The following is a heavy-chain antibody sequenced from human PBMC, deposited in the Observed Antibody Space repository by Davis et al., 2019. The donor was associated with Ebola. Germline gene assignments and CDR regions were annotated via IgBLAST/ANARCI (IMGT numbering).Heavy chain of an antibody. V-gene: IGHV5-51*01. CDR2: IYPGDSET. Sequence: GESLKISCKGSGYSFSSYCVGWVRHMPGKGLELMGIIYPGDSETTYSPSFEGQVTITADKSTSTAFLERSSLKASDTATYYCARSVTMKRSPLDYWGQGTLVTVSS. D-gene: IGHD5-24*01. CDR1: GYSFSSYC. CDR3: ARSVTMKRSPLDY. J-gene: IGHJ4*02.